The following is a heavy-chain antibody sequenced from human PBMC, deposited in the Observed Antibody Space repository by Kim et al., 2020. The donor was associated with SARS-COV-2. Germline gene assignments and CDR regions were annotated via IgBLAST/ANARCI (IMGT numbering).Heavy chain of an antibody. CDR2: INTNTGNP. CDR3: ARSSIAARYRSFYFDL. V-gene: IGHV7-4-1*02. CDR1: GYTFTSYA. Sequence: ASVKVSCKASGYTFTSYAMNWVRQAPGQGLEWMGWINTNTGNPTYAQGFTGRFVFSLDTSVSTAYLQISSLKDEDTAVYYCARSSIAARYRSFYFDLWGRCPLVTVSS. J-gene: IGHJ2*01. D-gene: IGHD6-6*01.